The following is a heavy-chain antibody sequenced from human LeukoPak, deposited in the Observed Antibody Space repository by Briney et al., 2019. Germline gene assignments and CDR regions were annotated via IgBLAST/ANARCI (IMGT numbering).Heavy chain of an antibody. Sequence: SETLSLTCAVYGGAFSGHSWSWIRQPPGKGLGWIGEVIHGGSTNYNPSLKSRVIISLDTSKNQFSLKLSSVTAADTAVYYCARVGTRRGSGSYYCCWFDPWGQGTLVTVSS. V-gene: IGHV4-34*12. J-gene: IGHJ5*02. CDR2: VIHGGST. CDR3: ARVGTRRGSGSYYCCWFDP. D-gene: IGHD3-10*01. CDR1: GGAFSGHS.